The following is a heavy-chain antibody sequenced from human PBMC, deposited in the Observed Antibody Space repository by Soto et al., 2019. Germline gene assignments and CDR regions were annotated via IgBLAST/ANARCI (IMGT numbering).Heavy chain of an antibody. CDR1: GFTFSSYG. Sequence: GGSLRLSCAASGFTFSSYGMHWVRQAPGKGLEWVAVIWYDGSNKYYADSVKGRFTISRDNSKNTLYLQMNSLRAEDTAVYYCARSSMIVVVFDYWGQGTLVTVSS. D-gene: IGHD3-22*01. V-gene: IGHV3-33*01. J-gene: IGHJ4*02. CDR2: IWYDGSNK. CDR3: ARSSMIVVVFDY.